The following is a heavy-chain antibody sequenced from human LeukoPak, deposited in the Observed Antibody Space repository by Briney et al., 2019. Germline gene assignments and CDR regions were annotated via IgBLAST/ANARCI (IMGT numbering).Heavy chain of an antibody. Sequence: PGRSLRLSWAASGFTFSSYGMHWVRQAPGKGLEWVAVISYDGSNKYYADSVKGRFTISRDNSKNTLYLQMNSLRAEDTAVYYCAKSGHYYDFWSALPDYWGQGTLVTVSS. D-gene: IGHD3-3*01. J-gene: IGHJ4*02. CDR2: ISYDGSNK. V-gene: IGHV3-30*18. CDR3: AKSGHYYDFWSALPDY. CDR1: GFTFSSYG.